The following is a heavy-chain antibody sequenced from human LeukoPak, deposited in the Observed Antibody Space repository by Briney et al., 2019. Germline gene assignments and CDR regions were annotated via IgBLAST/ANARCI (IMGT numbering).Heavy chain of an antibody. CDR1: GFIVTNNY. CDR3: ARGLGTFEDTYFDL. CDR2: IYSNSNT. V-gene: IGHV3-53*01. Sequence: GGSLRLSCAASGFIVTNNYMTWVRQAPGKGLEWVAIIYSNSNTYYADSVNGRFTVSRDNSKNTVYLRLNSLRAEDTAVYYCARGLGTFEDTYFDLWGRGTLVTVSS. D-gene: IGHD2-15*01. J-gene: IGHJ2*01.